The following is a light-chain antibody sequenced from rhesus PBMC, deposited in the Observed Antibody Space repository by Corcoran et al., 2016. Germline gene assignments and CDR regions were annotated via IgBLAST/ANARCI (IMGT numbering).Light chain of an antibody. J-gene: IGKJ2*01. V-gene: IGKV1-22*01. CDR1: HSINNW. CDR3: LQYSGSPYS. Sequence: DIQMTQSPSSLSASVGDIVTITCRASHSINNWLDWPQQKPGKAPKPFISKASTWQCGVPSRFGGSVAGTDFTLTISGLQPEDFATYYCLQYSGSPYSFGQGTKVEIK. CDR2: KAS.